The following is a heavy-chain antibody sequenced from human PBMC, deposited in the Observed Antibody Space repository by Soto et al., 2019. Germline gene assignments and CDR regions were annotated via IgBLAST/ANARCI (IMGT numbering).Heavy chain of an antibody. V-gene: IGHV3-7*03. Sequence: EVQLVESGGGLVQPGGSLRLSCAASGFTFSDYWMSWVRQAPGKGLEWVATIKEDGSEKYYVDSVKGRFTISRDNAKKSLYLQLKGLRAEDTAVYYCARDREWEPSQEGFDYWGQGTLVTVSS. CDR2: IKEDGSEK. CDR3: ARDREWEPSQEGFDY. CDR1: GFTFSDYW. J-gene: IGHJ4*02. D-gene: IGHD1-26*01.